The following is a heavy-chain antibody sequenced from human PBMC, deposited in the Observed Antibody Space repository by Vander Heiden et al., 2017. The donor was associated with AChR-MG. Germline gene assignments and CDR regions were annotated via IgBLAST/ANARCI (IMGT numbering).Heavy chain of an antibody. CDR3: AAGARGDWTPAGMD. CDR2: IVVGSGNT. J-gene: IGHJ4*02. D-gene: IGHD2-2*01. CDR1: GFTFTSSA. Sequence: QMQLVQSGPEVKKPGTSVKVSCKASGFTFTSSAVQWVRQARGQRLEWIGWIVVGSGNTNYAQKFQERVTITRDMSTSTAYMELSSLRSEDTAVYYCAAGARGDWTPAGMDWGQGTLVTVSS. V-gene: IGHV1-58*01.